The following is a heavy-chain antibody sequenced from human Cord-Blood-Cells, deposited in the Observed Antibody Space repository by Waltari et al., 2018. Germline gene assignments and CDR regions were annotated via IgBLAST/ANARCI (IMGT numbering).Heavy chain of an antibody. CDR3: ARQEDAFDI. J-gene: IGHJ3*02. Sequence: QLQLQESGPGLVKPSETLSLTCTVSGGFISSSSYYWGWIRHPPGKGLEWIGSIYYSGRTYFTPSLKSRVTISVDTSNNQFSLKLSSVTAADKAVYYCARQEDAFDIWGQGTMVTVSS. CDR2: IYYSGRT. V-gene: IGHV4-39*01. CDR1: GGFISSSSYY.